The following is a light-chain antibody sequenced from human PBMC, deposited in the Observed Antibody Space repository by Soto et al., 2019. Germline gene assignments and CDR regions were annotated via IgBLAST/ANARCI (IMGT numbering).Light chain of an antibody. CDR3: ETWDFNTRV. J-gene: IGLJ3*02. CDR2: LEGSGSY. Sequence: QSVLTQSSSASASLGSSVKLTCTLSSGHSTYIIAWHQQQPGKAPRYLMKLEGSGSYNKGSEVPDRFSGSSSGADRYLTISTRQFEDEADYYCETWDFNTRVFGGGTKLTLL. CDR1: SGHSTYI. V-gene: IGLV4-60*02.